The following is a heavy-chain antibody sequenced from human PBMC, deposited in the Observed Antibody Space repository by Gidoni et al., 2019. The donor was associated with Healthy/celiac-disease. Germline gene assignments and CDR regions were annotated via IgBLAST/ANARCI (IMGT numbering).Heavy chain of an antibody. Sequence: EVQLVASGGGLVKPGGSLRLSCASSGFTFSSYSMTWVRQAPGKGLEWVSSISSSSSYIYYADSVKGRFTISRDNAKNSLYLQMNSLRAEDTAVYYCARDGAYCSGGSCYGGDAFDIWGQGTMVTVSS. V-gene: IGHV3-21*01. CDR1: GFTFSSYS. J-gene: IGHJ3*02. CDR3: ARDGAYCSGGSCYGGDAFDI. CDR2: ISSSSSYI. D-gene: IGHD2-15*01.